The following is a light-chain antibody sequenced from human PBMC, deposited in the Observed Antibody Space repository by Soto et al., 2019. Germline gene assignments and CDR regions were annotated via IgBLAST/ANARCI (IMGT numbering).Light chain of an antibody. CDR3: SSSTSNSAYV. CDR2: EVS. Sequence: QSAVTQPASVSGSPGQSITISCTGTSSDVGGYNYVSWYQQHPDKAPKLMIYEVSNRPSGVSNRFSGSKSGNTASLTISGLQAEDEADYYCSSSTSNSAYVFGTGTKVTVL. V-gene: IGLV2-14*01. CDR1: SSDVGGYNY. J-gene: IGLJ1*01.